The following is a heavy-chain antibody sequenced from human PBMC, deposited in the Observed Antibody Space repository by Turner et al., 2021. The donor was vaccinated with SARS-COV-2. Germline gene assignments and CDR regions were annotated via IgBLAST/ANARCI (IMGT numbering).Heavy chain of an antibody. J-gene: IGHJ4*02. Sequence: EVQLLESGGGLVQPGGSLRLPCTASGLTFNNFGMSWVRQAQGKGLEWVSTIRGSGENTHYAESVKGRFTISRDNSKNTLYLQMNSLRAEDTAIYYCAKDAGVEESFFDYWGQGTLVTVSS. D-gene: IGHD3-10*01. CDR1: GLTFNNFG. V-gene: IGHV3-23*01. CDR3: AKDAGVEESFFDY. CDR2: IRGSGENT.